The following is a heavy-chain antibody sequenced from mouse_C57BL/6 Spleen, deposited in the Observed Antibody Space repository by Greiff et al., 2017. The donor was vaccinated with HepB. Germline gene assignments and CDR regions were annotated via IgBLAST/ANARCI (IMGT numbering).Heavy chain of an antibody. CDR3: ARTYYDYAFAY. CDR2: ISSGSSTI. D-gene: IGHD2-4*01. V-gene: IGHV5-17*01. Sequence: EVKLMESGGGLVKPGGSLKLSCAASGFTFSDYGMHWVRQAPEKGLEWVAYISSGSSTIYYADTVKGRFTISRDNAKNTLFLQMTSLRSEDTAMYYCARTYYDYAFAYWGQGTLVTVSA. CDR1: GFTFSDYG. J-gene: IGHJ3*01.